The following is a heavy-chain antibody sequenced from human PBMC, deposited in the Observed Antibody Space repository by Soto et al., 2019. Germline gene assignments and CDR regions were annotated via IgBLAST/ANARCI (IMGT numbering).Heavy chain of an antibody. V-gene: IGHV2-5*02. CDR1: GFSLSTSGVG. J-gene: IGHJ5*02. CDR3: AFRQEYRGSWVSGWFDP. CDR2: LYWDDDK. Sequence: QITLKESGPTVVKPTQTLTLTCTFSGFSLSTSGVGVGWIRQPPGKALEWLGLLYWDDDKRYSPSLKTRLTINKGTPRNQVVRTMTNMDPVDTATYYCAFRQEYRGSWVSGWFDPWGQGTLVTVSS. D-gene: IGHD6-13*01.